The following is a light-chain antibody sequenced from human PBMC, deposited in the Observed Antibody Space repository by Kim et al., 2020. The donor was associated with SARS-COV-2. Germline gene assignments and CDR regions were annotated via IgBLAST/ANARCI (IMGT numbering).Light chain of an antibody. V-gene: IGLV2-23*01. CDR3: CSYAGRTTWV. CDR1: SGDVGGYKF. CDR2: DGS. J-gene: IGLJ3*02. Sequence: QSALTQPASVSGSPGQSITISCTGTSGDVGGYKFVSWHQQHPGKPPKLIIFDGSERPSGVSNRFSGSKSGNTASLTISGLQAEDEADYYCCSYAGRTTWVFGGGTKLTVL.